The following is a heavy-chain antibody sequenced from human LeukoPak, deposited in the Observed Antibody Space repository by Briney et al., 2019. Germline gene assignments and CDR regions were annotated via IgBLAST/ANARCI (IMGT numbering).Heavy chain of an antibody. D-gene: IGHD1-7*01. CDR2: IIPILGIA. Sequence: SVKVSCKASGGTFSSYAISWVRQAPGQGLEWMGRIIPILGIANYAQKFQGRVTITADKSTSTAYMELSSLRSEDTAVYYCARDDDWNYEDYWGQGTLVTVSS. J-gene: IGHJ4*02. V-gene: IGHV1-69*04. CDR1: GGTFSSYA. CDR3: ARDDDWNYEDY.